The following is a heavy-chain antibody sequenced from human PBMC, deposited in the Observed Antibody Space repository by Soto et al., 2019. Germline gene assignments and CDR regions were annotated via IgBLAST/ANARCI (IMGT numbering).Heavy chain of an antibody. D-gene: IGHD4-17*01. CDR3: AIDRRYGADNSVYDF. J-gene: IGHJ4*02. CDR2: MSFDGTYK. Sequence: QVQLAGSGGGVVQPGRSLRLSCIGSGFRLSDYGMHWVRQAPGKGLEWVAMMSFDGTYKYSADSVKGRFIISRDNSKNTLFLQMNRVRAEDTAVYYCAIDRRYGADNSVYDFCGQGALVTVAS. CDR1: GFRLSDYG. V-gene: IGHV3-30*03.